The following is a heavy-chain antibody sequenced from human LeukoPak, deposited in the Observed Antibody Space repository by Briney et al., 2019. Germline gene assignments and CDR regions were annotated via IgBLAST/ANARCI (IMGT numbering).Heavy chain of an antibody. CDR3: ARGGYYYDSSGYYYPGTFDY. V-gene: IGHV4-34*01. Sequence: ASETLSLTCAVYGGSFSGYYWSWIRQPPGKGREWIGEINHSGSTNYNPSLKSRVTISVDTSKNQFSLKLSSVTAADTAVYYCARGGYYYDSSGYYYPGTFDYWGQGTLVTVSS. CDR2: INHSGST. CDR1: GGSFSGYY. D-gene: IGHD3-22*01. J-gene: IGHJ4*02.